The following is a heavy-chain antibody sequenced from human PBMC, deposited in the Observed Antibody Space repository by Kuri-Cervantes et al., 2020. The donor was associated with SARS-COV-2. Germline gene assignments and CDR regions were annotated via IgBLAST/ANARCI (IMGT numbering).Heavy chain of an antibody. J-gene: IGHJ4*02. CDR3: ASYRDFWSGTAGIDY. V-gene: IGHV1-8*03. CDR2: MNPNGGNT. Sequence: ASVKVSCKASGYTFTSYDINWVRQATGQGLEWMGWMNPNGGNTGYAQKFQGRVTITRNTSISTAYMELSSLRSEDTAVYYCASYRDFWSGTAGIDYWGQGTLVTVSS. CDR1: GYTFTSYD. D-gene: IGHD3-3*01.